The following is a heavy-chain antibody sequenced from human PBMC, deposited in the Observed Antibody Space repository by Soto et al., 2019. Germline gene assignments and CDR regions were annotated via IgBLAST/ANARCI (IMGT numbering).Heavy chain of an antibody. CDR1: GFTVTSNG. D-gene: IGHD6-6*01. V-gene: IGHV3-23*01. J-gene: IGHJ4*02. Sequence: EVKLLESGGGLVQPGGSLRLSCGVSGFTVTSNGVSWVRQAPGKGLEWVSAISPNGQGIWYADSVKGRVTISRDISRNTVFLQMASLRAEDTAVYYCAKDRKYLRDYFHYLGQGTLVSVAS. CDR2: ISPNGQGI. CDR3: AKDRKYLRDYFHY.